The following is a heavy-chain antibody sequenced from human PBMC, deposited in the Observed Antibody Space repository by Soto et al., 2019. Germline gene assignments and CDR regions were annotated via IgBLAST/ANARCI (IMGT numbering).Heavy chain of an antibody. CDR2: IIPIFGTA. D-gene: IGHD6-13*01. Sequence: QVQLVQSGAEVKKPGSSVKVSCKASGGTFSSYAISWVRQAPGQGLEWMGGIIPIFGTANYAQKFQDRVTITADESTSTAYMELSSLRSEDTAVYYCAREFTGIAAAGTRGSAFDIWGQGTMVTVSS. CDR3: AREFTGIAAAGTRGSAFDI. J-gene: IGHJ3*02. V-gene: IGHV1-69*12. CDR1: GGTFSSYA.